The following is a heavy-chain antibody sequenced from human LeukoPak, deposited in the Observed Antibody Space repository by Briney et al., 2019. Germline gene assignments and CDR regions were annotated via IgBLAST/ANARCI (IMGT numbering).Heavy chain of an antibody. D-gene: IGHD3-3*01. Sequence: GSLRLPCAASGSTFESSHITWFRQAPGKGLEWISLIRWGGSTTLYSDSVRGRFTISRDNAKNCLFLQLNNLRPDDTGVYYCGRGGVFGVVTDSWGQGNVVSASS. V-gene: IGHV3-48*04. J-gene: IGHJ5*01. CDR2: IRWGGSTT. CDR1: GSTFESSH. CDR3: GRGGVFGVVTDS.